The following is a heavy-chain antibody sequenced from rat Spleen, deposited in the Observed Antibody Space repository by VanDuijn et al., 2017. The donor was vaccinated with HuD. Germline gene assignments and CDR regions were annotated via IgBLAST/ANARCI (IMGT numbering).Heavy chain of an antibody. J-gene: IGHJ1*01. CDR3: ARHYGGYWYFDF. Sequence: EVQLVESGGGSLQPGRSMKLSCAASGFTFSDYYMAWVRQAPTKGLEWVATISYDGSSTYYRDSVKGRFTISRDNAKSTLYLQMDSLRSEDTATYYCARHYGGYWYFDFWGPGTMVTVSS. CDR1: GFTFSDYY. D-gene: IGHD1-11*01. V-gene: IGHV5-7*01. CDR2: ISYDGSST.